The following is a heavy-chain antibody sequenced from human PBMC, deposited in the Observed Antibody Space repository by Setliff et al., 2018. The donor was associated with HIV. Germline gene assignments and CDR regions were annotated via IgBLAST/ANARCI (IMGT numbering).Heavy chain of an antibody. CDR3: ARGRRDPQVRRKEVGYFDY. Sequence: PSETLSLTCTVSGGSISSYYWSWIRQPPGKGLEWIGEINHSGSTNYNPSLKSRVTISVDTSKNQFSLKLSSVTAADTAVYYCARGRRDPQVRRKEVGYFDYWGQGTLVTVSS. J-gene: IGHJ4*02. V-gene: IGHV4-34*01. CDR1: GGSISSYY. D-gene: IGHD2-2*01. CDR2: INHSGST.